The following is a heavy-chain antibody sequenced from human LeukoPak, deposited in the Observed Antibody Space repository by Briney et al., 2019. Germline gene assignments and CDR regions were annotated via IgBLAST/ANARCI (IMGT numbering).Heavy chain of an antibody. D-gene: IGHD1-14*01. Sequence: WGTLRLSCAASGINVSSNYMTWIRQAPGKGLEWVSLIYGGDAAYYAASVRGRFIISRDNLKNTLFLQMNSLRVEDTAVYYCVTSTGQPFIPYDYWGQGTHVTVSS. V-gene: IGHV3-66*02. CDR3: VTSTGQPFIPYDY. CDR2: IYGGDAA. J-gene: IGHJ4*02. CDR1: GINVSSNY.